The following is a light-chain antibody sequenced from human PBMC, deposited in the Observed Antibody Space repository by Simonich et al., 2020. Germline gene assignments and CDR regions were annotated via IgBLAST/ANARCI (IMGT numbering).Light chain of an antibody. CDR2: EGS. J-gene: IGLJ2*01. CDR1: SSDVGSYNL. V-gene: IGLV2-14*02. CDR3: SSYTSSSTLV. Sequence: QSALTQPASVSGSPGQSITISCTGTSSDVGSYNLVSWYQQHPGKDPKLMIYEGSKRPSVVSNRFSGSKSGNTASLTISGLQAEDEADYYCSSYTSSSTLVFGGGTKLTVL.